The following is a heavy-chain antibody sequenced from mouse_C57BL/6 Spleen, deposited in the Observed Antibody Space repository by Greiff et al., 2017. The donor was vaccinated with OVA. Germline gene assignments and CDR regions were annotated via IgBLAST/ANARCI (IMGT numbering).Heavy chain of an antibody. CDR2: FHPYNDDT. CDR3: AKGDYDGYFDV. D-gene: IGHD2-4*01. V-gene: IGHV1-47*01. J-gene: IGHJ1*03. Sequence: VMLVESGAELVKPGASVKMSCKASGYTFTTYPIEWMKQNHGKSLEWIGNFHPYNDDTKYNEKFKGKATLTVEKSSSTVYLELSRLTSDDSAVYYCAKGDYDGYFDVWGTGTTVTVSS. CDR1: GYTFTTYP.